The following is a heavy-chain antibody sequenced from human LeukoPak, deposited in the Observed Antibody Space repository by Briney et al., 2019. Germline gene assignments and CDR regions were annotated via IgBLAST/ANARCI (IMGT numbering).Heavy chain of an antibody. CDR1: GGSFSGYY. J-gene: IGHJ4*02. Sequence: SETLSLTCAVYGGSFSGYYWSWIRQPPGKGLEWIGEINHSGSTNYNPSLKSRVTIPVDTSKNQFSLKLSSVTAADTAVYYCASGGYYYDSSGADYWGQGTLVTVSS. V-gene: IGHV4-34*01. CDR2: INHSGST. CDR3: ASGGYYYDSSGADY. D-gene: IGHD3-22*01.